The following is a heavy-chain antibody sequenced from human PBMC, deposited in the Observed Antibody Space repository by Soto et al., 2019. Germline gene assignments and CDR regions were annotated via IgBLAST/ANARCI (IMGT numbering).Heavy chain of an antibody. V-gene: IGHV1-69*02. CDR1: GGTFRTYT. CDR2: IIPLLDVA. D-gene: IGHD6-19*01. CDR3: ARANQEDIGGAGPKDSRVDP. J-gene: IGHJ5*02. Sequence: QVQLVQSGAEVKRPGSSVKVSCQTSGGTFRTYTINWVRQAPGQGLEWMGRIIPLLDVANYAQTFQGRVTRTADKSTSTAHKEVRRLRSGDTAVDYWARANQEDIGGAGPKDSRVDPWGQGTLGTLPS.